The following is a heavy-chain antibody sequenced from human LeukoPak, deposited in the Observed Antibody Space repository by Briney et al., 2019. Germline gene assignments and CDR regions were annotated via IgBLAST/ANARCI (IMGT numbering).Heavy chain of an antibody. D-gene: IGHD4-23*01. CDR2: INHSGST. Sequence: PSETLSLTCAVYGGSFSGYYWSWIRQPPGKGLEWIGEINHSGSTNYNPSLKSRVTISVDTSKNQFSLKLSSVTAADTAVYYCARDGVGGNSCYWGQGTLVTVSS. J-gene: IGHJ4*02. CDR3: ARDGVGGNSCY. CDR1: GGSFSGYY. V-gene: IGHV4-34*01.